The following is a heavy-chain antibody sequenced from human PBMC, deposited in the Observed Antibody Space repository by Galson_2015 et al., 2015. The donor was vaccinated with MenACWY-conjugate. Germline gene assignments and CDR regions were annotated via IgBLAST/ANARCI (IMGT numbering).Heavy chain of an antibody. CDR2: IQSKNYGANT. Sequence: SLRRSCATSGFAFGGYLMGWFRQAPGKGLEWVGYIQSKNYGANTQYAASVKDRFSISRDDSRSIAYLEMNSLKTEDTALYYCTRADHRYCSSTNCPFDHWGQGTLVTVSS. CDR3: TRADHRYCSSTNCPFDH. CDR1: GFAFGGYL. J-gene: IGHJ4*02. D-gene: IGHD2-15*01. V-gene: IGHV3-49*03.